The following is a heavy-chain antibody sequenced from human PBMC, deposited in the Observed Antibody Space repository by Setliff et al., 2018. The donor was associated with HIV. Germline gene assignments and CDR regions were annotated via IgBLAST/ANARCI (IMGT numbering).Heavy chain of an antibody. CDR1: GFTFSIYS. CDR2: ISSSSSTI. V-gene: IGHV3-48*01. D-gene: IGHD3-16*02. CDR3: ARVVVIWENGPNWFDP. J-gene: IGHJ5*02. Sequence: GGSLRLSCAASGFTFSIYSMNWVRQAPGKGLEWVSYISSSSSTIYYADSVRGRFTISRDNAKNFLYLQMNSLRAEDTAVYYCARVVVIWENGPNWFDPWGQGTLGTVPQ.